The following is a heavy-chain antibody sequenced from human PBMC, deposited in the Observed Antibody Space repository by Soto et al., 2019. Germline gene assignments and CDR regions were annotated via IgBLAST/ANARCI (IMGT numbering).Heavy chain of an antibody. CDR1: GFTFSSYS. D-gene: IGHD2-15*01. V-gene: IGHV3-21*01. Sequence: EVQLVESGGGLVKPGGSLRLSCAASGFTFSSYSMNWVRQAPGKGLEWVSSISSSSTYIYYADSVKSRFTISRENAKNSLYLQMNSLRAEDTALYYCAVIGVVAATHWFDPWGQGTLVTVSS. J-gene: IGHJ5*02. CDR2: ISSSSTYI. CDR3: AVIGVVAATHWFDP.